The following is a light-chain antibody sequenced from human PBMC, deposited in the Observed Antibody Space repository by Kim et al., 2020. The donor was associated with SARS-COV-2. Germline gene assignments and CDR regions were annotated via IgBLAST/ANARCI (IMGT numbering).Light chain of an antibody. V-gene: IGKV1-39*01. Sequence: DIQMTQSSSSLSASVGDRVTITCRASQSISSYLNWYQQKPGKAPKLLIYAASSLQSGVPSRFSGSGSGTDFTLTISSLQPEDFATYYCQQSYSTVFTFGPGTKVDI. CDR2: AAS. J-gene: IGKJ3*01. CDR1: QSISSY. CDR3: QQSYSTVFT.